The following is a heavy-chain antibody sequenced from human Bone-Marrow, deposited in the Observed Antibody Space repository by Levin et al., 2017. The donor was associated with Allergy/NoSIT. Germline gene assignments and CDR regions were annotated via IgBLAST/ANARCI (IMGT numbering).Heavy chain of an antibody. V-gene: IGHV3-9*01. CDR2: IDLNGGSL. CDR1: GFTFDDYA. CDR3: AKASKYYGTSGFLEMYFDY. J-gene: IGHJ4*02. Sequence: PGGSLRLSCTASGFTFDDYAMHWVRQAPGKGLEWVSGIDLNGGSLVYADSVKGRFTISRDSAKNSLYLQMNSLRAEDTAFYYCAKASKYYGTSGFLEMYFDYWGLGTLVTVSS. D-gene: IGHD3-22*01.